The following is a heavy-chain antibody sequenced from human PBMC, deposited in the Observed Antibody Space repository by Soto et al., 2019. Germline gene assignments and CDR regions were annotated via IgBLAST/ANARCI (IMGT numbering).Heavy chain of an antibody. V-gene: IGHV3-21*01. J-gene: IGHJ4*02. D-gene: IGHD6-19*01. CDR2: ISSSSTYI. CDR3: ARLRTTSGLSGHAY. CDR1: GSAFSSYG. Sequence: GSLRLSCAASGSAFSSYGMNWVRQAPGKGLEWVSSISSSSTYIYYADSVKGRFTIFRDNAKNSVFLQMNSLSYGDTAVYFCARLRTTSGLSGHAYWGQGTQVTVSS.